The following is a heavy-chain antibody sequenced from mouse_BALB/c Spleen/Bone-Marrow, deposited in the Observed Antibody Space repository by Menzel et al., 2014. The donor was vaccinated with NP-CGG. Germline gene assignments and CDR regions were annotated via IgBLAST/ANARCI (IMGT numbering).Heavy chain of an antibody. Sequence: VKLVESGAVLARPGASVKLSCKASGYTFTSYWMQWVKQRPGQGLEWIGTIYPGDGDARYTQKFKGKATLTADKSSSTAYMQLSSLASEDSAVYYCARNYYYASSWSAMDYWGQGTSVTVSS. V-gene: IGHV1-87*01. CDR2: IYPGDGDA. CDR3: ARNYYYASSWSAMDY. CDR1: GYTFTSYW. J-gene: IGHJ4*01. D-gene: IGHD1-1*01.